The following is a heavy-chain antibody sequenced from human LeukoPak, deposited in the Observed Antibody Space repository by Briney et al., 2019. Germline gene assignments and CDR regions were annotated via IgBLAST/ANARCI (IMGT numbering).Heavy chain of an antibody. Sequence: GGSLRLSCAVSGATVSSNHMSWVRQAPGKGLEWVSAIYSGVGTYYADSVKGRFTLSRDISKNTLYLQMNSLRAEDTAVYYCVRDASWGQGTLVTVSS. CDR3: VRDAS. CDR2: IYSGVGT. J-gene: IGHJ4*02. CDR1: GATVSSNH. V-gene: IGHV3-66*01.